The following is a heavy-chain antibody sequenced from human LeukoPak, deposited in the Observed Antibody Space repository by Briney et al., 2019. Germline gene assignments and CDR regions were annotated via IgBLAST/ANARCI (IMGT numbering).Heavy chain of an antibody. Sequence: SETLSLTCTVSGGSISSSSYYWGWIRQPPGKGLEWIGEINHSGSTNYNPSLKSRLTISVDTSKNQFSLKLSSVTAADTAVYYCARVGDHDAFDIWGQGTMVTVSS. CDR3: ARVGDHDAFDI. V-gene: IGHV4-39*07. J-gene: IGHJ3*02. CDR1: GGSISSSSYY. CDR2: INHSGST. D-gene: IGHD1-26*01.